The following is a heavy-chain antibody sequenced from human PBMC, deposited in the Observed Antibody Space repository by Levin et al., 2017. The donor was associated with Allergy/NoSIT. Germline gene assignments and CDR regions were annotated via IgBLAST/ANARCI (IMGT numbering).Heavy chain of an antibody. CDR1: GFTFSRYA. D-gene: IGHD3-22*01. V-gene: IGHV3-64D*06. Sequence: PGESLKISCSGSGFTFSRYAMHWVRQAPGKGLEYVSAISSDGGSTYYADSVKGRFTISRDNSKNTLFLQMSSLRPEDTAVYYCVKNYYDSSGYYLLSDYWGQGTLVTVSS. CDR2: ISSDGGST. CDR3: VKNYYDSSGYYLLSDY. J-gene: IGHJ4*02.